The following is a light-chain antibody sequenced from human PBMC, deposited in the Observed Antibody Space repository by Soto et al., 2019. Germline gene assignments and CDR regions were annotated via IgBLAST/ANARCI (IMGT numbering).Light chain of an antibody. CDR1: SSPCGAYNY. V-gene: IGLV2-11*01. CDR3: CSYAGSYNLV. J-gene: IGLJ2*01. CDR2: DVS. Sequence: HSVLTQPPSSTVSPPQPFAISCTGTSSPCGAYNYVSWYQQHPVKAPKLMLYDVSKRPSGVTDRFYGSKSGNTASLTISGLQAEDEDDYYCCSYAGSYNLVFGGGTKVTVL.